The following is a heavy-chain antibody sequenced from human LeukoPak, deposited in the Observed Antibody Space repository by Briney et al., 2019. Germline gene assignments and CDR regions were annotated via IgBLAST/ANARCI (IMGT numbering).Heavy chain of an antibody. CDR3: ARDTPLVGAVDY. Sequence: PGGSLRLSCAASGFTFSSYSMNWVRQAPGKGLEWVSSVSSSSSYIYYADSVKGRFTISRDNAKNSLYLQMNSLRAEDTAMYYCARDTPLVGAVDYWGQGTLVTVSS. J-gene: IGHJ4*02. D-gene: IGHD1-26*01. CDR1: GFTFSSYS. CDR2: VSSSSSYI. V-gene: IGHV3-21*01.